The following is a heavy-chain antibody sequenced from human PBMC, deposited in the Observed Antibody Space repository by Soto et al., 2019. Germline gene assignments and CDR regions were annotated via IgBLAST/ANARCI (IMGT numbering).Heavy chain of an antibody. V-gene: IGHV4-30-4*01. J-gene: IGHJ4*02. D-gene: IGHD3-10*01. CDR1: GGSVSSGDYY. CDR2: IFYTGTA. CDR3: ARVFGGYSPYFDS. Sequence: SETLSLTCTVSGGSVSSGDYYWSWLRQPPGKGLEWIAYIFYTGTAYYNPSLKSRLTMSVDTSENQFSLKLSSVTAADTAVYYCARVFGGYSPYFDSWGQGTRVTVS.